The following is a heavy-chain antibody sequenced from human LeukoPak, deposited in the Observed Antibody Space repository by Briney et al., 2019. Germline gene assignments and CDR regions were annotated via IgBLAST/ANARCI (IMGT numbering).Heavy chain of an antibody. J-gene: IGHJ3*02. CDR3: ARDFALGGYRAFDI. CDR1: GGSISSGGYY. V-gene: IGHV4-31*03. D-gene: IGHD3/OR15-3a*01. CDR2: IYYSGST. Sequence: PSETLSLTCTVSGGSISSGGYYWSWISQHPGKGLEWIGYIYYSGSTYYNPSLKSRVTISVDTSKNQFSLKLSSVTAADTAVYYCARDFALGGYRAFDIWGQGTMVTVSS.